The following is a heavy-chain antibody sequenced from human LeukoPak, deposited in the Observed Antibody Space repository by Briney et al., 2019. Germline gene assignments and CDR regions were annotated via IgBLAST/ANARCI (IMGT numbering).Heavy chain of an antibody. J-gene: IGHJ4*02. CDR1: GFTFSSYW. D-gene: IGHD2-2*01. Sequence: RPGGSLRLSCVASGFTFSSYWLSWVRQAPGKGLEWVAKINQDGSEKYYVDSVKGRFTISRDNAKNSLFLQMNSLRAEDTAVYSCAPSRTLDYWGQGTLVTVSS. V-gene: IGHV3-7*01. CDR3: APSRTLDY. CDR2: INQDGSEK.